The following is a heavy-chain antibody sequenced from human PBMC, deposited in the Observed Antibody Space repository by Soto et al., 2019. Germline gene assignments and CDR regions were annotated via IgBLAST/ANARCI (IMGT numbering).Heavy chain of an antibody. CDR3: ARTYYYDSSGYYVDGYFDY. CDR2: IIPIFGTA. D-gene: IGHD3-22*01. J-gene: IGHJ4*02. Sequence: QVQLVQSGAEVKKPGSSVKVSCKASGGTFSSYAISWVRQAPGQGLEWLGGIIPIFGTANSAQKFQGRVTITADESTSTAYMELSSLRSEDTAVYYCARTYYYDSSGYYVDGYFDYWGQGTLVTASS. CDR1: GGTFSSYA. V-gene: IGHV1-69*01.